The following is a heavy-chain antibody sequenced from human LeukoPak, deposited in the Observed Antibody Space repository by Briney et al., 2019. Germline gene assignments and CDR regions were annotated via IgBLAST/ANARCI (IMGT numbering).Heavy chain of an antibody. Sequence: PSETLSLTCTVSGGSISSGPYYWGWIRQPPGKGLEWIGNIYYGENTYYNPSLKSRVTISIDTSKNQFSLKLSSVTAADTAVYYCARLSRGNFYDFWSGYYRHFDYWGQGTLVTVSS. CDR3: ARLSRGNFYDFWSGYYRHFDY. D-gene: IGHD3-3*01. V-gene: IGHV4-39*01. CDR2: IYYGENT. J-gene: IGHJ4*02. CDR1: GGSISSGPYY.